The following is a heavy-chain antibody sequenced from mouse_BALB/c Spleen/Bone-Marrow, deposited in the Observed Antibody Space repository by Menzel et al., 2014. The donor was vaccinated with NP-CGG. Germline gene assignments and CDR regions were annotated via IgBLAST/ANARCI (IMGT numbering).Heavy chain of an antibody. V-gene: IGHV1-14*01. CDR3: AREGWLLRFDY. Sequence: VQLQQSGLELVKPGASVKMSCKASGYTFTAYVMHWVKQKPGQGLEWIGYINPYNDGTNYIEKFKGKATLTSDIPSSTAYMELSSLTSEDSAVYYCAREGWLLRFDYWGQGTTLTVSS. D-gene: IGHD2-3*01. J-gene: IGHJ2*01. CDR2: INPYNDGT. CDR1: GYTFTAYV.